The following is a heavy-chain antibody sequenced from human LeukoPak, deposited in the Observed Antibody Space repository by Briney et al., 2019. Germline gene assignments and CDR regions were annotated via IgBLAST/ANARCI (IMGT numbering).Heavy chain of an antibody. CDR2: ISYDGSNK. V-gene: IGHV3-30*18. Sequence: GGSLRLSCAASGFTFSSYGMHWVRQAPGKGLEWVAVISYDGSNKYYADSVKGRFTISRDSSKNTLYLQMNSLRAEDTAVYYCAKDHVTMVRGVMCYWGQGTLVTVSS. D-gene: IGHD3-10*01. J-gene: IGHJ4*02. CDR1: GFTFSSYG. CDR3: AKDHVTMVRGVMCY.